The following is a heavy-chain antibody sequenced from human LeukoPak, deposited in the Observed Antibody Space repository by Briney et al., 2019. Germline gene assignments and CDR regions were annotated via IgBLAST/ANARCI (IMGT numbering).Heavy chain of an antibody. J-gene: IGHJ5*02. CDR2: TYYRSKWYN. V-gene: IGHV6-1*01. CDR3: ARGAWRGQQLAYNWFDP. Sequence: SQTLSLTCAISGDSVSSNSAAWNWIRQSPSRGLEWLGRTYYRSKWYNDYAVSVKSRITINPDTSKNQFSLQLNSVTPEDTAVYYCARGAWRGQQLAYNWFDPWGQGTLVTVSS. D-gene: IGHD6-13*01. CDR1: GDSVSSNSAA.